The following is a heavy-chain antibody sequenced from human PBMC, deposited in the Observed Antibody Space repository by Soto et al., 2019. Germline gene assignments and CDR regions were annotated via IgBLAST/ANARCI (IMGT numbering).Heavy chain of an antibody. J-gene: IGHJ4*02. CDR2: IIPIFGTA. CDR1: GGTFSSYA. CDR3: ARNFHSYYYDSSGYSPVAPFDY. D-gene: IGHD3-22*01. V-gene: IGHV1-69*01. Sequence: QVQLVQSWAEVKKPGSSVKVSCKASGGTFSSYAISWVRQAPGQGLEWMGGIIPIFGTANYEQKFQGRVTITAEEYKSTAYMELSSLRSEDTAVYYCARNFHSYYYDSSGYSPVAPFDYWGQGTLVTVSS.